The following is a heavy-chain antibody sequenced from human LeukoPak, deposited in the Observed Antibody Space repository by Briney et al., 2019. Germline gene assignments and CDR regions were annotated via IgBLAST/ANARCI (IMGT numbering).Heavy chain of an antibody. J-gene: IGHJ6*03. Sequence: GGSLRLSCAASGFTFSSYSMNWVRQAPGKGLEWVSSISSSSSYIYYADSVKGRFTISRDNAKNSLYLQMNSLRAEDTAVYYCARQVQCGSGNEKSRAYYMDVWGKGTTVTVSS. V-gene: IGHV3-21*01. CDR2: ISSSSSYI. CDR3: ARQVQCGSGNEKSRAYYMDV. CDR1: GFTFSSYS. D-gene: IGHD3-10*01.